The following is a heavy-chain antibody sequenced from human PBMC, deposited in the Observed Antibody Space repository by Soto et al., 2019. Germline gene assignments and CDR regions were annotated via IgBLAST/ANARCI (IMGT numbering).Heavy chain of an antibody. CDR2: IIPILGIA. Sequence: QFQLVQSGAEVKKPGSSVKVSCKASGGNFSSYTISWVRQAPGQGREWMGRIIPILGIANYAQKFQGRVTSTEDKSTSTAYMELSSLRSEDTAVYYCARWPHDYRILWFDPWGQGTLVTFSS. CDR1: GGNFSSYT. D-gene: IGHD4-4*01. CDR3: ARWPHDYRILWFDP. V-gene: IGHV1-69*02. J-gene: IGHJ5*02.